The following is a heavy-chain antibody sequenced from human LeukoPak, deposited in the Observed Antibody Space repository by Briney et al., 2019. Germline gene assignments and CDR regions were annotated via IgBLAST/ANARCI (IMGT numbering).Heavy chain of an antibody. CDR3: AKDGGVTVGATGVDY. CDR1: GFAFSPYA. J-gene: IGHJ4*02. CDR2: IRYDGSNK. Sequence: PGGSLRLSCAASGFAFSPYAMHWVRQAPGKGLEWVAFIRYDGSNKYCADSVKGRFTISRDNSKNTLYLQMNSLRAEDTAVYYCAKDGGVTVGATGVDYWGQGTLVTVSS. D-gene: IGHD1-26*01. V-gene: IGHV3-30*02.